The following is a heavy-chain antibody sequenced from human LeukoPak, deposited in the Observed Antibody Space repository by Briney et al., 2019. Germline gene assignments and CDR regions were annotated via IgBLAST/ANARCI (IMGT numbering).Heavy chain of an antibody. V-gene: IGHV3-23*01. D-gene: IGHD6-13*01. J-gene: IGHJ4*02. CDR3: ARAFSSSWSPVGY. Sequence: GGSLRLSCTASGFTFSSYDMSWVRQAPGKGLEWVSGISGSGGSTYYADSVKGRFTISRDNAKNSLYLQMNSLRAEDTAVYYCARAFSSSWSPVGYWGQGTLVTVSS. CDR2: ISGSGGST. CDR1: GFTFSSYD.